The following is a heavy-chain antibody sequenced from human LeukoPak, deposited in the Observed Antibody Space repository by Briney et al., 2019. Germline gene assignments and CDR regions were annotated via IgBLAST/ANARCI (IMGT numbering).Heavy chain of an antibody. D-gene: IGHD3-9*01. V-gene: IGHV3-9*03. CDR1: LFTLHDHA. J-gene: IGHJ3*02. CDR3: AKGWSLTGGAFDI. CDR2: ICWYRCSI. Sequence: GRSHRVSCVASLFTLHDHAMHWVRLAPGRGLEGASGICWYRCSIGYVDYVEGRFTISRDNAKNALYLQMNSLRAEDMALYYFAKGWSLTGGAFDIWGQGTMVTVSS.